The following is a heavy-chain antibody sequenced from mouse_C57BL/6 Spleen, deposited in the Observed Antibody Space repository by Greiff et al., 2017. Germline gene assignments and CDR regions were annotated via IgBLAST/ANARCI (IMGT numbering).Heavy chain of an antibody. J-gene: IGHJ3*01. V-gene: IGHV1-64*01. CDR3: ARSSYGNYPAWFAY. CDR2: IHPNSGST. Sequence: QVQLQQPGAELVKPGASVKLSCKASGYTFTSYWMHWVKQRPGQGLEWIGMIHPNSGSTNYNEKFKSKATLTVDKSSSTAYMQLSSLTSEASAVYYCARSSYGNYPAWFAYWGQGTLVTVSA. CDR1: GYTFTSYW. D-gene: IGHD2-1*01.